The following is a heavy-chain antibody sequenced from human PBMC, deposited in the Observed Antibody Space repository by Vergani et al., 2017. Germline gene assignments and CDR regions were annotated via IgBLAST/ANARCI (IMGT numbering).Heavy chain of an antibody. J-gene: IGHJ4*02. D-gene: IGHD1-26*01. CDR1: GFTFSRYA. CDR2: LSGSGGST. V-gene: IGHV3-23*01. CDR3: AHGWELLT. Sequence: EVQLLESGGGLVQPGGSLRLSCAASGFTFSRYAMSWLRQAPGTGLEWVSALSGSGGSTYYADSVKGRFTISRDNSKHTLYLQMNSLRAEDTAVYYCAHGWELLTWGQGTLVTVSS.